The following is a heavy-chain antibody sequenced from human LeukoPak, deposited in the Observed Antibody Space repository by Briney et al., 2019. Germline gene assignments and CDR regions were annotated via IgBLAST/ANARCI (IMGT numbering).Heavy chain of an antibody. CDR1: GFTFSSYA. V-gene: IGHV3-64*01. Sequence: GSLRLSCAASGFTFSSYAMHWVRQAPGKGLEYVSAISSNGGSTYYANSVKGRFTISRDNSKNTLYLQMGSLRAEDMAVYYCARVGRLGYYFDYWGQGTLVTVSS. CDR2: ISSNGGST. J-gene: IGHJ4*02. D-gene: IGHD2-15*01. CDR3: ARVGRLGYYFDY.